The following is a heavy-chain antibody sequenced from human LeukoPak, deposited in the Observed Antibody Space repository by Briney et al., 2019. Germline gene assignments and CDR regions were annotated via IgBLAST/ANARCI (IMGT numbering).Heavy chain of an antibody. CDR2: ISGSGGST. J-gene: IGHJ4*02. CDR3: ARGGTYPSSTVDY. V-gene: IGHV3-23*01. Sequence: GGSLRLSCAASGFTFSSYALSWVRQAPGKGREGVSAISGSGGSTYYADSVKGRFTISRDNSKNTLYLQMNSLRAEDTAVYYCARGGTYPSSTVDYWGQGTLVTVSS. D-gene: IGHD3-16*02. CDR1: GFTFSSYA.